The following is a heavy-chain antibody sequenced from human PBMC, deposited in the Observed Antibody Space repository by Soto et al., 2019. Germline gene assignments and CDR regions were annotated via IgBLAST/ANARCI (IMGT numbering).Heavy chain of an antibody. J-gene: IGHJ4*02. CDR1: DGSLSYYH. CDR2: MYSTGNT. Sequence: SVPLSLRYHFADGSLSYYHWRWIRPPAGKGLEWIGRMYSTGNTNYNPSLKSRVTVSIDTSKNQFFLRLNSVTAADSAVYYCAREFGDNWNYEAYCGQANAVTGAS. D-gene: IGHD1-7*01. V-gene: IGHV4-4*07. CDR3: AREFGDNWNYEAY.